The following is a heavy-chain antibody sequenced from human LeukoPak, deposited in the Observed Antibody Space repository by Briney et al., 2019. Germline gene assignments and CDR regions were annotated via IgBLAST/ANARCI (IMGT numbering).Heavy chain of an antibody. J-gene: IGHJ4*02. Sequence: PSETLSLTCTVSGGSISSYYWSWIRQPPGKGLEWIGYIYYSGSTNYNPSLKSRVTISVDTSKNQFSLKLSSVTAADTAVYYCARRGSFTMVRGVITTWGQGTLVTVSS. CDR2: IYYSGST. CDR1: GGSISSYY. CDR3: ARRGSFTMVRGVITT. D-gene: IGHD3-10*01. V-gene: IGHV4-59*12.